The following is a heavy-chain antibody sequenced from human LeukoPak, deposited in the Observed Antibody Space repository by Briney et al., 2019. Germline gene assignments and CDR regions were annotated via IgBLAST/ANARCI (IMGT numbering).Heavy chain of an antibody. CDR1: GYTFTGYY. D-gene: IGHD3-22*01. CDR3: ARDRRIVVVADAFDI. V-gene: IGHV1-2*02. CDR2: INPNSGGT. Sequence: GASVKVSCKASGYTFTGYYMHWVRQAPGQGLEWMGWINPNSGGTNYAQKFQGRVTMTRDTSISTAYMELSSLTSDDTAVYYCARDRRIVVVADAFDIWGQGTMVTVSS. J-gene: IGHJ3*02.